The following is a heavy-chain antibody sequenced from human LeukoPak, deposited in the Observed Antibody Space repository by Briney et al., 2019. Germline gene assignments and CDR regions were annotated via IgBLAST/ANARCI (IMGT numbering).Heavy chain of an antibody. D-gene: IGHD2-2*01. CDR3: GRGKSPAAVDD. CDR2: INGDGSNV. J-gene: IGHJ4*02. CDR1: GFTFSNYE. V-gene: IGHV3-74*01. Sequence: PGGSLRLSCAASGFTFSNYEMNWVRQAPGKGLVWVSHINGDGSNVNYADSVKGRFTISRDNAKNTLYLQMNSLRVEDTALYYCGRGKSPAAVDDWGQGTLVTVSS.